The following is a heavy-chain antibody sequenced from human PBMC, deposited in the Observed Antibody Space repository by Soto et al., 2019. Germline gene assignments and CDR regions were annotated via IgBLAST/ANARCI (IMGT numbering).Heavy chain of an antibody. Sequence: SETLSLTSAVFGGSISNVGYSWSWIRQPPGKGLEWIGYIYHSGSTYYNPYLKSRVTISVDRSKNQFSLKLSSVTAADTAVYYCARGDYYDSSGYYYAFDIWGQGTMVTVSS. CDR3: ARGDYYDSSGYYYAFDI. CDR1: GGSISNVGYS. V-gene: IGHV4-30-2*01. D-gene: IGHD3-22*01. CDR2: IYHSGST. J-gene: IGHJ3*02.